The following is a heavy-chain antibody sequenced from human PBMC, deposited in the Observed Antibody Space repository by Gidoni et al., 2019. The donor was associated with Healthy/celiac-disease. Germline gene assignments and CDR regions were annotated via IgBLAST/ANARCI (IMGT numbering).Heavy chain of an antibody. V-gene: IGHV3-33*01. Sequence: QVQLVESGGGVVQPGSALRLSCSASGFTFSSYGMHWVRQAPGKGLEWVAVIWYDGSNKYYADSVKGRFTISRDNSKNTLYLQMNSLRAEDTAVYYCARDRQEYSSSYNWFDPWGQGTLVTVSS. CDR2: IWYDGSNK. CDR3: ARDRQEYSSSYNWFDP. J-gene: IGHJ5*02. CDR1: GFTFSSYG. D-gene: IGHD6-6*01.